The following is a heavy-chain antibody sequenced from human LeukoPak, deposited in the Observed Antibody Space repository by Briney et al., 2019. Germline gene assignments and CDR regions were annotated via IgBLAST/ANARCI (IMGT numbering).Heavy chain of an antibody. CDR3: ARVHGAYPIDY. D-gene: IGHD4/OR15-4a*01. CDR1: GYTFSDFE. CDR2: ISTTSSTI. J-gene: IGHJ4*02. Sequence: GGSLRLSCVGSGYTFSDFEMNWVRQAPGKGLEWVSYISTTSSTIFYADSVKGRFTISRDNAKNSVYLQMNSLGVGDTAVYYCARVHGAYPIDYWGQGTLVTVSS. V-gene: IGHV3-48*01.